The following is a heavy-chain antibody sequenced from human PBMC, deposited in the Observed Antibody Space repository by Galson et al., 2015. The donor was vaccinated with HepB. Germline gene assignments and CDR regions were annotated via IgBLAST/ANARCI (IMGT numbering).Heavy chain of an antibody. Sequence: SVKVSCKVSGYSLTELSMHWVRQAPGKGLEWMGGFDPEDGETINAQKFQGRVTMTEDTSTDTAYMELSSLRSEDTAVYYCATTHYDSSGYDRWYFDLWGRGTLVTVSS. CDR3: ATTHYDSSGYDRWYFDL. D-gene: IGHD3-22*01. CDR1: GYSLTELS. V-gene: IGHV1-24*01. J-gene: IGHJ2*01. CDR2: FDPEDGET.